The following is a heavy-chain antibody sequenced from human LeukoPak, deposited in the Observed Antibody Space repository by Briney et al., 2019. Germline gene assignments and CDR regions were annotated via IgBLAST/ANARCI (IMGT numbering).Heavy chain of an antibody. J-gene: IGHJ4*02. Sequence: SETLSLTCTVSGGSISSSTSGWGWYWGWIRQPPGMGLEWIGSIYYSGSTYYQPSLKSRVTISVDTSKNQFSLKLSSVTAADTAVYYCASRRSVFSEYYFDYWGQGTLVTVSS. CDR3: ASRRSVFSEYYFDY. V-gene: IGHV4-39*01. CDR1: GGSISSSTSGWGWY. CDR2: IYYSGST. D-gene: IGHD3-3*01.